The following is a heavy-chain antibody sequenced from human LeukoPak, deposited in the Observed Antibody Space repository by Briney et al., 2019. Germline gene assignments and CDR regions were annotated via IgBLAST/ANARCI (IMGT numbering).Heavy chain of an antibody. D-gene: IGHD4-17*01. Sequence: PGGSLRLSCAASGFTFSNFWMYWVRQAPGKGLEWVSLISGDGGSTYYADSVKGRFTISRDNSKNSLYLQMNSLRTEDTALYYCAKDSTVTTFDYWGQGTLVTVSS. CDR1: GFTFSNFW. CDR2: ISGDGGST. CDR3: AKDSTVTTFDY. V-gene: IGHV3-43*02. J-gene: IGHJ4*02.